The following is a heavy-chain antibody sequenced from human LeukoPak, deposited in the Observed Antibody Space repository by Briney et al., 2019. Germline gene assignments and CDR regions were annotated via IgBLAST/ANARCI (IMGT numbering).Heavy chain of an antibody. V-gene: IGHV3-30*18. CDR2: ISYDGRNE. CDR3: AKDQKSKGSSSNYYYYYMDV. CDR1: GFTFSNYG. J-gene: IGHJ6*03. D-gene: IGHD6-6*01. Sequence: GGSLRLSCAPSGFTFSNYGMHWVRQAPGKGLDWVAVISYDGRNEYYADSVKGRFTISRDNSKNTLYLQMNSLRVEDTAVYYCAKDQKSKGSSSNYYYYYMDVWGKGTTVTVSS.